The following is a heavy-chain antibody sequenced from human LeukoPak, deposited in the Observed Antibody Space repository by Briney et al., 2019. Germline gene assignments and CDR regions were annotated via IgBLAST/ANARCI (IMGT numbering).Heavy chain of an antibody. J-gene: IGHJ6*02. CDR1: GYTFTGYY. CDR2: INPNSGST. V-gene: IGHV1-2*02. CDR3: ARDSKGDYDFWSGYPPATYYYYYGMDV. D-gene: IGHD3-3*01. Sequence: ASVKVSCKASGYTFTGYYMHWVRQAPGQGLEWMGWINPNSGSTNYAQKFQGRVTMTRDTSISTAYMELSRLRSDDTAVYYCARDSKGDYDFWSGYPPATYYYYYGMDVWGQGTTVTVSS.